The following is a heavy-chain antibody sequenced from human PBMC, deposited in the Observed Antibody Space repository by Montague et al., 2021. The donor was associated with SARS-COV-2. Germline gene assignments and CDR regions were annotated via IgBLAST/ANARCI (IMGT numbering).Heavy chain of an antibody. CDR2: TNYRSKWTS. CDR3: VRDTGSAQAGFDA. CDR1: GDSVGVDNVT. D-gene: IGHD4-17*01. V-gene: IGHV6-1*01. J-gene: IGHJ4*02. Sequence: CAISGDSVGVDNVTRRWVGQSSARDPEWLGWTNYRSKWTSDYATSVEGRISIDPDTSKNQFFLHLRSVTPEDTGVYYCVRDTGSAQAGFDAWGQGTLVTVSS.